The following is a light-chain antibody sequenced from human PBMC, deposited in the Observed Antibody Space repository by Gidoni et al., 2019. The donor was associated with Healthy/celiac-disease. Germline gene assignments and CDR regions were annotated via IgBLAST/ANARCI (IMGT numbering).Light chain of an antibody. CDR3: QQSYSTPMYT. CDR2: AAS. V-gene: IGKV1-39*01. Sequence: DIQMTQYPSSLSASVGDRVTITCRASQSISSYLNWYQQKPGKAPKLLIYAASSLQSGVTSRFSGSGSGTDFTLTISSLQPEDFATYYCQQSYSTPMYTFGQGTKLEIK. CDR1: QSISSY. J-gene: IGKJ2*01.